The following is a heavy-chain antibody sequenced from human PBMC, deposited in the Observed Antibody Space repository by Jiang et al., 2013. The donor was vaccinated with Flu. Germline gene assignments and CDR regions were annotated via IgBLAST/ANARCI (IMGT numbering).Heavy chain of an antibody. J-gene: IGHJ4*02. CDR3: ARAPIRRSVDQLLLDLDY. D-gene: IGHD2-2*01. CDR2: ISYDGSNK. CDR1: GFTFSSYA. V-gene: IGHV3-30-3*01. Sequence: RLSCAASGFTFSSYAMHWVRQAPGKGLEWVAVISYDGSNKYYADSVKGRFTISRDNSKNTLYLQMNSLRAEDTAVYYCARAPIRRSVDQLLLDLDYWGRGTLVTVSS.